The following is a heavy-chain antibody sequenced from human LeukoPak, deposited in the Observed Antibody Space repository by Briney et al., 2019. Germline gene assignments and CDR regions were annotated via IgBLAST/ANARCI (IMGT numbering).Heavy chain of an antibody. V-gene: IGHV3-7*01. CDR1: GFTFSSYW. J-gene: IGHJ5*02. Sequence: GGSLRLSCAASGFTFSSYWMSWVRQAPGKGLEWVANIKQDGSEKYYVDSVKGRFTISRDNAKNSLYLQMNSLRAEDTAVYYCAGEILNDYINWFDPWGQGTLVTVSS. CDR3: AGEILNDYINWFDP. D-gene: IGHD4-11*01. CDR2: IKQDGSEK.